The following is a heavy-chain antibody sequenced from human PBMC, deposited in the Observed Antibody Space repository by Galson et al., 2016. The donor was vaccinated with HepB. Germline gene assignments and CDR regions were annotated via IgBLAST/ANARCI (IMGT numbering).Heavy chain of an antibody. CDR3: AKESGSLWFGETDYFDF. J-gene: IGHJ4*02. CDR1: GFTFRSYA. Sequence: SLRLSCAASGFTFRSYAMGWVRQAPGKGPEWVSSITKSGGDTYYADPVKGRFTISRDNSKNTLSLQMNGLSAGDTALYYCAKESGSLWFGETDYFDFWGQGALVTVSS. V-gene: IGHV3-23*01. CDR2: ITKSGGDT. D-gene: IGHD3-10*01.